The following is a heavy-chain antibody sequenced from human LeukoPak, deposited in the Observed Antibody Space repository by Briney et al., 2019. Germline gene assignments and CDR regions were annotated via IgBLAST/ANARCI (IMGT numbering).Heavy chain of an antibody. Sequence: ASVKVSCKASGYTFTSYDISWVRQAPGQGLEWMGWISAYNGNTNYAQKLQGRVTMTTDTSTNTAYMELRSLRSEDTAVYYCARDNDSRDPPHFDYWGQGTLVTVSS. D-gene: IGHD3-16*01. CDR3: ARDNDSRDPPHFDY. V-gene: IGHV1-18*01. CDR1: GYTFTSYD. CDR2: ISAYNGNT. J-gene: IGHJ4*02.